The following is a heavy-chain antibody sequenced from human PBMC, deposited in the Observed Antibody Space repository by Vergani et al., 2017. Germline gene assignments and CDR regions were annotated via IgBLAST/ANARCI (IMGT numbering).Heavy chain of an antibody. CDR1: GFTFNSYA. CDR2: ISYDGSNK. J-gene: IGHJ5*02. Sequence: QVQLVESGGGVVQPGRSLRLSCAASGFTFNSYAMHWVRQAPGKGLEWVAVISYDGSNKYYADSVKGRFTISRDNSKNTLYLQMNSLRAEDTAVYYCARVRALYSNPNWFDPWGQGTLVTVSS. CDR3: ARVRALYSNPNWFDP. D-gene: IGHD4-11*01. V-gene: IGHV3-30-3*01.